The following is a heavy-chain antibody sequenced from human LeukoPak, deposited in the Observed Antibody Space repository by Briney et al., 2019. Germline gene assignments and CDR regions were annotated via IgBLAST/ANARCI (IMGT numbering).Heavy chain of an antibody. CDR2: NYTSGST. D-gene: IGHD4-17*01. V-gene: IGHV4-61*02. Sequence: SETLSLTCTVSGGSISSGSYYWSWIRQPAGKGLEWIGRNYTSGSTNYNPSLKSRVTISVDTSKNQFSLKLSSVTAADTAVYYCASLRRVTVTNSYNWFDPWGQGTLVTVSS. J-gene: IGHJ5*02. CDR1: GGSISSGSYY. CDR3: ASLRRVTVTNSYNWFDP.